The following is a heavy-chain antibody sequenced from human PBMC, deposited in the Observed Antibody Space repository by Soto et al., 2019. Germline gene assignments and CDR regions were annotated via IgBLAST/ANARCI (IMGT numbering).Heavy chain of an antibody. CDR3: ARRVDSRSCSSTSCRPFDY. Sequence: GESLRISWKGSGYSFTSYWIGWVRQMPGKGLEWMGIIYPGDSDTRYSPSFQGQVTISADKSISTAYLQWSSLKASDTAMYYCARRVDSRSCSSTSCRPFDYWGQGTQVTVSS. CDR2: IYPGDSDT. D-gene: IGHD2-2*01. J-gene: IGHJ4*02. V-gene: IGHV5-51*01. CDR1: GYSFTSYW.